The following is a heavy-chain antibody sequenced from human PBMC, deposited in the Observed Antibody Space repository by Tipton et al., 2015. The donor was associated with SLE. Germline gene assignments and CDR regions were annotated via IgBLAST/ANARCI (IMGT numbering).Heavy chain of an antibody. Sequence: FTISRDNAKNSLYLQVNSLRAEDTAVYYCARGGYSSRWRRRSPFDLWGRGTLVTVSS. CDR3: ARGGYSSRWRRRSPFDL. J-gene: IGHJ2*01. D-gene: IGHD6-13*01. V-gene: IGHV3-11*04.